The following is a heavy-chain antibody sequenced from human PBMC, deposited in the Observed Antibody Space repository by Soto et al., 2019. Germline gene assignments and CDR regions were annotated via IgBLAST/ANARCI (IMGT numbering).Heavy chain of an antibody. CDR1: GFAFNNYG. CDR2: ISKSDYT. CDR3: AREDSIIIPAVSDF. D-gene: IGHD2-2*01. V-gene: IGHV3-21*01. J-gene: IGHJ4*02. Sequence: GGSLRLSCTVSGFAFNNYGINWVRQAPGKGLEWVSSISKSDYTYYSDSVKGRFAISRDNAKSSVSLQMNTLRVEDTAVYYCAREDSIIIPAVSDFWGQGTMVTVSS.